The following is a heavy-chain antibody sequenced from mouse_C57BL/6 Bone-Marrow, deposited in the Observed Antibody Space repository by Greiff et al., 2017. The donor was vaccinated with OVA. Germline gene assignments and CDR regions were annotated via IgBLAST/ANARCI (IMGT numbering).Heavy chain of an antibody. J-gene: IGHJ1*03. D-gene: IGHD2-3*01. CDR1: GFTFSDYG. V-gene: IGHV5-17*01. CDR2: ISSGSSTI. CDR3: AKVHEGYFPWYFEV. Sequence: EVHLVESGGGLVKPGGSLKLSCAASGFTFSDYGMHWVRQAPEKGLEWVAYISSGSSTIYYADTVKGRFTISRDNAKNTLFLQMTRLRSEDTAVYYGAKVHEGYFPWYFEVWGTGTTVTVSS.